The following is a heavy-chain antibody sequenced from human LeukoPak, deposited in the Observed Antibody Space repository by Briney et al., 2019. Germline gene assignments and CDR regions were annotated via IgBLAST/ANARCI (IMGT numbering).Heavy chain of an antibody. V-gene: IGHV4-4*07. Sequence: PSETLSLTCTVSSGSLSSFYCNWIRQPAGKGLEWVGRIYPSGSTDYNASLKSRVTMSVDTSKKQFSLKLNSVTAADTAVYYCARSSGHDFDYWGQGILVTVSS. CDR2: IYPSGST. D-gene: IGHD5-12*01. J-gene: IGHJ4*02. CDR3: ARSSGHDFDY. CDR1: SGSLSSFY.